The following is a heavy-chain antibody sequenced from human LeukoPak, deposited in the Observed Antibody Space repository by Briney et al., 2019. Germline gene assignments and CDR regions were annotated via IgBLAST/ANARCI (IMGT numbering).Heavy chain of an antibody. CDR3: ARASSSHSSVGAFDL. D-gene: IGHD6-25*01. Sequence: SQTLSLTCAISGDSVSSNSATWNWIRQSPSRGLGWLGWTYYRPKWYNDYAVSVKSRITIDPDTSKNQFSLQLNSVTPEDTAVYYCARASSSHSSVGAFDLWGQGTMVTVSS. CDR2: TYYRPKWYN. J-gene: IGHJ3*01. V-gene: IGHV6-1*01. CDR1: GDSVSSNSAT.